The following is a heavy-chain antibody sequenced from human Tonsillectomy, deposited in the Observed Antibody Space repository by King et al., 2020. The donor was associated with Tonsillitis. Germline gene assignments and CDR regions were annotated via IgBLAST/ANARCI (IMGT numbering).Heavy chain of an antibody. D-gene: IGHD2-8*02. CDR1: GYSFTNYA. V-gene: IGHV1-18*04. CDR2: INACSGYT. CDR3: VRASGAMGATWLDP. J-gene: IGHJ5*02. Sequence: QLVQSGAEVKKPGASVNVSCKASGYSFTNYAVTWVRQAPGQGLEWVGWINACSGYTKYAEKFQGRVTMTTDTSTSTGYMELRNLRPADTAVYYCVRASGAMGATWLDPWGQGTLVTVSS.